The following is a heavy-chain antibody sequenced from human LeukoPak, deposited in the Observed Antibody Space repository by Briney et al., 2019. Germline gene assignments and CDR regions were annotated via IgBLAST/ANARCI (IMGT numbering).Heavy chain of an antibody. V-gene: IGHV1-69*13. CDR2: IIPIFGTA. J-gene: IGHJ4*02. D-gene: IGHD3-10*01. CDR3: AKDLHFDYGSGSPDY. Sequence: SVKVSCKASGGTFSSYAISWVRQAPGQGLEWMGGIIPIFGTANYAQKFQGRVTITADESTSTAYMELSSLRSEDTAVYYCAKDLHFDYGSGSPDYWGQGTLVTVSS. CDR1: GGTFSSYA.